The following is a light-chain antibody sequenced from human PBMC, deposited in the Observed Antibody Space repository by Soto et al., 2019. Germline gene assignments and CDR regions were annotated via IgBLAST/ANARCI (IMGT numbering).Light chain of an antibody. V-gene: IGKV1-9*01. CDR1: QGISSY. CDR2: AAS. CDR3: QQLNSYPLT. J-gene: IGKJ4*01. Sequence: DIQLTQSPSFLSASVGDRVTITCRANQGISSYLAWYQQKPGKAPKLLIYAASTLQSGVPSRFRGSGSGTEFTLTISSLQPEDCATYYCQQLNSYPLTFGGGTKVEIK.